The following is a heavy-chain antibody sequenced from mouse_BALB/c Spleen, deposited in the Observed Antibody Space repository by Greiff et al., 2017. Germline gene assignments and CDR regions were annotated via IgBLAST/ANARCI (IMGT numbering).Heavy chain of an antibody. CDR3: ARIYYYGSRWFAY. J-gene: IGHJ3*01. V-gene: IGHV1-9*01. D-gene: IGHD1-1*01. CDR2: ILPGSGST. CDR1: GYTFSSYW. Sequence: QVQLQQSGAELMKPGASVKISCKATGYTFSSYWIEWVKQRPGHGLEWIGEILPGSGSTNYNEKFKGKATFTADTSSNTAYMQLSSLTSEDSAVYYCARIYYYGSRWFAYWGQGTLVTVSA.